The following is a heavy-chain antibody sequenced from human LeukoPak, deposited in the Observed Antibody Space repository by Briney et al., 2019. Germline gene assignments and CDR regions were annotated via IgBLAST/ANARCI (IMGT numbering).Heavy chain of an antibody. V-gene: IGHV3-23*01. J-gene: IGHJ4*02. Sequence: GGSLRLSCAASGFTFSNSVMSWVRQAPGKGLEWVSAIRGSGGSTYYADSVKGRFTISRDISKNTLYLQMNSLGAEDTAVYYCAKTVWFGELLDYFDYWGQGTLVTVSS. D-gene: IGHD3-10*01. CDR3: AKTVWFGELLDYFDY. CDR1: GFTFSNSV. CDR2: IRGSGGST.